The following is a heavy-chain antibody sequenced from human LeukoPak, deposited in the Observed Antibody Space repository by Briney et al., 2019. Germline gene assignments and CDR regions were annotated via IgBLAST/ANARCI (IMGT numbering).Heavy chain of an antibody. CDR3: ASSRDYYYMDV. D-gene: IGHD6-13*01. J-gene: IGHJ6*03. V-gene: IGHV4-39*07. CDR2: IYYSGST. Sequence: PPETLSLTCTVSGGSISSSSYYWGWIRQPPGKGLEWIGSIYYSGSTYYNPSLKSRVTISVDTSKNQFSLKLSSVTAADTAVYYCASSRDYYYMDVWGKGTTVTVSS. CDR1: GGSISSSSYY.